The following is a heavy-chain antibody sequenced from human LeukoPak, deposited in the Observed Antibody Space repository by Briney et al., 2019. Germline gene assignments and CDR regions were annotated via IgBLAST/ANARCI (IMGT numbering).Heavy chain of an antibody. D-gene: IGHD3-22*01. V-gene: IGHV3-23*01. Sequence: GGSLRLSCAASGFSLSFGMSWVRQAPGKGLEWVSTLTSGGSTYYADSVKGRFSISRDNSKNTLYLQMNSLRVEDTALYYCAKDQEGRRPYDSSGYYPFDYWGQGTLVTVSS. CDR3: AKDQEGRRPYDSSGYYPFDY. J-gene: IGHJ4*02. CDR1: GFSLSFG. CDR2: LTSGGST.